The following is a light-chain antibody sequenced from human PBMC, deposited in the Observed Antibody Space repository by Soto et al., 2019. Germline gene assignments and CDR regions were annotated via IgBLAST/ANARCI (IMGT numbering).Light chain of an antibody. CDR1: QSVSSSY. CDR3: QQYGSSPLFT. J-gene: IGKJ4*01. CDR2: GAS. Sequence: EIVLTQSPGTLSLSPGERATLSCRASQSVSSSYLTWYQQKPGQAPRLLIYGASSRATGIPDRFSGSVSGTDFTLTISRLGPEDFAVYYCQQYGSSPLFTFGGGTKVEIK. V-gene: IGKV3-20*01.